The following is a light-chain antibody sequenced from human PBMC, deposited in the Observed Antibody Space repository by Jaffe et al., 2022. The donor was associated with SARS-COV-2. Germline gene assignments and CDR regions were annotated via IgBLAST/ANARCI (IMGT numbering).Light chain of an antibody. Sequence: EIVLTQSPGTLSLSPGERATLSCRASRSVSSSSLAWYQQRPGQAPRVLIYSTSSRATGIPARFSGSGSGTDFTLTISRLEPEDFAVYYCQQYGDSRWTFGQGTEVEIK. CDR3: QQYGDSRWT. J-gene: IGKJ1*01. CDR2: STS. CDR1: RSVSSSS. V-gene: IGKV3-20*01.